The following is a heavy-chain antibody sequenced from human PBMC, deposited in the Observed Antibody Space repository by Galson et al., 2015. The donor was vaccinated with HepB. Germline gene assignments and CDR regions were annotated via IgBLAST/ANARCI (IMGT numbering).Heavy chain of an antibody. CDR2: IYYSGST. D-gene: IGHD3-22*01. J-gene: IGHJ4*02. CDR3: ARTYLWGYDSSGYYAY. V-gene: IGHV4-39*01. CDR1: DGSISSSSYY. Sequence: ETLSLTCTVSDGSISSSSYYWGWIRQPPGKGLEWIGSIYYSGSTYYNPSLKSRVTISVDTSKNQFSLKLSSVTAADTAVYYCARTYLWGYDSSGYYAYWGQGALVTVSS.